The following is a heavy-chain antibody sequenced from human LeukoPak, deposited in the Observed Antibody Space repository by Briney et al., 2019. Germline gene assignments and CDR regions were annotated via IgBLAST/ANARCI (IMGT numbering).Heavy chain of an antibody. CDR1: GFTFSSYW. CDR3: AREDIAVAGCNDY. CDR2: IKQDGSEK. V-gene: IGHV3-7*01. D-gene: IGHD6-19*01. J-gene: IGHJ4*02. Sequence: PGGSLRLSCAASGFTFSSYWMSWVRQAPGKGREWVANIKQDGSEKYYVDSVKGRFTISRDNAKNSLYLQMNSLRAEDTAVYYCAREDIAVAGCNDYWGQGTLVTVSS.